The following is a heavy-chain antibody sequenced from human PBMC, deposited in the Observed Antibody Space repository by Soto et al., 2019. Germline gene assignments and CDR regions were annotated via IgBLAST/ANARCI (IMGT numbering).Heavy chain of an antibody. D-gene: IGHD2-2*01. V-gene: IGHV1-2*04. CDR1: GYTFTGYY. CDR2: INPNSGGT. J-gene: IGHJ4*02. CDR3: ARGPPLVVPADMMEADY. Sequence: QVQLVQSGAEVKKPGASVKVSCKASGYTFTGYYMHWVRQAPGQGLEWMGWINPNSGGTNYTQKFQGWVTMTRDTSLSTVYMELGRLRSDDTAVYYCARGPPLVVPADMMEADYWGQGTLVTVSS.